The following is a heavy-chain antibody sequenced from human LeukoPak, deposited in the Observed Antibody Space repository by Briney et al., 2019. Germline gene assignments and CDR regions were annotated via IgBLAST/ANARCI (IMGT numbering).Heavy chain of an antibody. J-gene: IGHJ5*01. CDR3: ARHYCSGGGCFYWFGS. Sequence: RGESLKISCKGSGYTFTTYWITWVRQMPGKGLEWEGRIHPSDSYTNYGSSFRGHATISVDKSISTAYLQWSSLKASDTAMYYCARHYCSGGGCFYWFGSWGQGTLVTVSS. CDR1: GYTFTTYW. D-gene: IGHD2-15*01. V-gene: IGHV5-10-1*01. CDR2: IHPSDSYT.